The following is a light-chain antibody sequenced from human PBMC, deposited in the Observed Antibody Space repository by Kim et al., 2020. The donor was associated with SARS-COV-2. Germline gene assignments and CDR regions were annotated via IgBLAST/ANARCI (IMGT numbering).Light chain of an antibody. J-gene: IGKJ1*01. CDR1: QDISNY. V-gene: IGKV1-27*01. Sequence: ASVGDRVTITCRARQDISNYLAWFQLKPGKAPKLLIYAASALQPGVPSRFSGSGSGTYFTLTVTSLQPEDVATYYCQKCDSAPWTFGQGTKVDIK. CDR3: QKCDSAPWT. CDR2: AAS.